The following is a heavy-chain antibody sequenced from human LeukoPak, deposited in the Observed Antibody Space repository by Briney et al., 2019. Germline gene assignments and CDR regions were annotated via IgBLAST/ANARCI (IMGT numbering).Heavy chain of an antibody. D-gene: IGHD6-6*01. CDR2: IRYDGSNK. CDR3: AKDLRGIAARLFDY. CDR1: GFTFSSYG. Sequence: GGSLRLSCAASGFTFSSYGMHWVRQAPGKGLEWVAFIRYDGSNKYYADSVKGRFTISRDNSKNTLYLQMNSLRAEDTAVSHCAKDLRGIAARLFDYWGQGTLVTVS. V-gene: IGHV3-30*02. J-gene: IGHJ4*02.